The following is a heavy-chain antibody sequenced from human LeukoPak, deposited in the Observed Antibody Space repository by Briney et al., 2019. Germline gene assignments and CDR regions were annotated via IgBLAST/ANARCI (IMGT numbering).Heavy chain of an antibody. CDR1: GFNFDDYT. CDR2: VAWDGGGT. D-gene: IGHD5-24*01. J-gene: IGHJ4*02. CDR3: VRGHGYNLEDYFDN. V-gene: IGHV3-43*01. Sequence: GGSLRLSCAASGFNFDDYTMHWVRQAPGKGLEWVSLVAWDGGGTFFADSVKGRFTVSRDNSKNSLSLYMNSLTTEDTALYYCVRGHGYNLEDYFDNWGQETLVTVSS.